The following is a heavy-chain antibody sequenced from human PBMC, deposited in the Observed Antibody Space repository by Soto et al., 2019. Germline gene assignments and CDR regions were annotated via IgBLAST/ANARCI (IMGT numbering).Heavy chain of an antibody. Sequence: ELHLLESGGGLVQPGGSLGLSCVASGFTFSIYAMTWVRQAPGKGLEWVSAIGGNDGSTFYADSVKGRFTISRDNSKNTLYLQMDRLRAEDTAVYYCAKRGYCSGASCVFDYWGQGALVTVSS. CDR1: GFTFSIYA. D-gene: IGHD2-15*01. J-gene: IGHJ4*02. CDR2: IGGNDGST. CDR3: AKRGYCSGASCVFDY. V-gene: IGHV3-23*01.